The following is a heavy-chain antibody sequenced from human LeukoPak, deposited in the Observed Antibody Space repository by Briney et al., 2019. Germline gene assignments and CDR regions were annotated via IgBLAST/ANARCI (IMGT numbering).Heavy chain of an antibody. V-gene: IGHV3-48*01. CDR1: GFTFGIYA. Sequence: VGSLRLSCAASGFTFGIYAMNWVRQAPGKGLEWVSYIGPSGSNIYYADSVKGRFTISRDNAKDSLYLQMNSLRAEDTAVYYCARTYSSSWYEITYYFDYWGQGTLVTVSS. D-gene: IGHD6-13*01. CDR3: ARTYSSSWYEITYYFDY. J-gene: IGHJ4*02. CDR2: IGPSGSNI.